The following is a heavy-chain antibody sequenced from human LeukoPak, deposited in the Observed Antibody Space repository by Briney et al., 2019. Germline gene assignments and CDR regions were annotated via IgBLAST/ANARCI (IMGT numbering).Heavy chain of an antibody. V-gene: IGHV4-59*08. CDR2: IYYSGST. J-gene: IGHJ6*02. CDR3: ARAVRNYDYILQYYYYGMDV. Sequence: PSETLSLTCTVSGGSISSYYWSWIRQPPGKGLEWIGYIYYSGSTNYNPSLKSRVTISVDTSKNQFSLKLSSVTAADTAVYYCARAVRNYDYILQYYYYGMDVWGQGTTVTVSS. CDR1: GGSISSYY. D-gene: IGHD3-16*01.